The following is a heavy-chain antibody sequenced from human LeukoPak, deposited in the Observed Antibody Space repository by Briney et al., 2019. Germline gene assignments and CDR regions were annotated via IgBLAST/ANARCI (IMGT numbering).Heavy chain of an antibody. CDR2: INPSGGST. Sequence: AASVKVSCKASGYTFTSYYMRWVRQAPGQGLEWMGIINPSGGSTSYAQKFQGRVTMTRDMSTSTVYMELSSLRSEDTAVYYCARVVPAAQGGKDAFDIWGQGTMVTVSS. V-gene: IGHV1-46*01. CDR3: ARVVPAAQGGKDAFDI. J-gene: IGHJ3*02. D-gene: IGHD2-2*01. CDR1: GYTFTSYY.